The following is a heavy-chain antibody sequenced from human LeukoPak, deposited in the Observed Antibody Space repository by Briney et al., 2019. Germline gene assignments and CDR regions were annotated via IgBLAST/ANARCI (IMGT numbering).Heavy chain of an antibody. CDR2: IYVDGRTT. V-gene: IGHV3-74*01. D-gene: IGHD5-24*01. J-gene: IGHJ4*02. CDR1: GFTFSNYW. CDR3: TRVGYIDEGIDY. Sequence: GGSLRLSCVASGFTFSNYWMHWVRQPPGKGLVWVSRIYVDGRTTNYADSVKGRFTISRDNAKNTVYLEMNSLRAEDTAIYYCTRVGYIDEGIDYWGQGTLVTVSS.